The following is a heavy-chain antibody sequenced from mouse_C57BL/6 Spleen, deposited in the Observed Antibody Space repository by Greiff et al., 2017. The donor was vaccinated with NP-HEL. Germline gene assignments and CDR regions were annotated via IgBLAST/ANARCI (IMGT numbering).Heavy chain of an antibody. Sequence: QVQLQQPGAELVMPGASVKLSCKASGYTFTSYWMHWVKQRPGQGLEWIGEIDPSDSYTNYNQKFTGKSTLTVDKSSSTAYMQLSSLTSEDSAVYYCARDDYREFAYWGQGTLVTVSA. CDR2: IDPSDSYT. D-gene: IGHD2-4*01. CDR3: ARDDYREFAY. CDR1: GYTFTSYW. J-gene: IGHJ3*01. V-gene: IGHV1-69*01.